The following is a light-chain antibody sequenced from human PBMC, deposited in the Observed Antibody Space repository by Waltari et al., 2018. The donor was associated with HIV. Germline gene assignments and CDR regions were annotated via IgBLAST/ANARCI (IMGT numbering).Light chain of an antibody. CDR2: AAS. Sequence: EIVLTQSPGIMSLSPGERATLSCRASQSVSNTYLAWYQQKTGQAPRLLIYAASIRATGIPDRFSGSGSGTGFTLTISRVEPEDFAVYYCQQYAISPGTFGQGTKVEIK. J-gene: IGKJ1*01. CDR1: QSVSNTY. V-gene: IGKV3-20*01. CDR3: QQYAISPGT.